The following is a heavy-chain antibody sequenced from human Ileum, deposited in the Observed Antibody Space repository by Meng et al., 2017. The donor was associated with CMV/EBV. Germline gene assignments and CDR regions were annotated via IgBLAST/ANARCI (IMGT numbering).Heavy chain of an antibody. V-gene: IGHV4-30-4*01. D-gene: IGHD4-23*01. CDR1: GDFY. Sequence: GDFYWSWIRQPPGKGLEWIGYVHFRGGSHYNPSLKSRVTISINPSKTQFSLQVKSMTAADTAVYFCARAAPVKDFGGREWYYFVQWGQGTLVTVSS. J-gene: IGHJ4*02. CDR3: ARAAPVKDFGGREWYYFVQ. CDR2: VHFRGGS.